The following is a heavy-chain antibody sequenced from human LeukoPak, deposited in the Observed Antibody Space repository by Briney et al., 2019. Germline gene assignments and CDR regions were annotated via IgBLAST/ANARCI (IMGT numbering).Heavy chain of an antibody. V-gene: IGHV3-30*03. CDR2: ISYDGSNK. CDR3: VRTGTTGGHMRIFDY. J-gene: IGHJ4*02. Sequence: GASLRLSCAASGFTFSSYDMSWVRQAPGTGLEWVAVISYDGSNKYYADSVKGRFTISRDNSKNTLYLQMNSLRAEDTAVYYCVRTGTTGGHMRIFDYWGQGTLVTVFS. D-gene: IGHD1-1*01. CDR1: GFTFSSYD.